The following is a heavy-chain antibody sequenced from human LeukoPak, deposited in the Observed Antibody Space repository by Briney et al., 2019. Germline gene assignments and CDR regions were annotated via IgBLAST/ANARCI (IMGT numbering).Heavy chain of an antibody. CDR1: GGSISSYY. V-gene: IGHV4-59*08. J-gene: IGHJ5*02. CDR2: IYYSGST. Sequence: SETLSLTCTVSGGSISSYYWSWIRQPPGKGLEWIGYIYYSGSTNYNPSLKSRVTISVDTSKNQFSLKLSSVTAADTAAYYCARRQGGWFDPWGQGTLVTVSS. D-gene: IGHD3-16*01. CDR3: ARRQGGWFDP.